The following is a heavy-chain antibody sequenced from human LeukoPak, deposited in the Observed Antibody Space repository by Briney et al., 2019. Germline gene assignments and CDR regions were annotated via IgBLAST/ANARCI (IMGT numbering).Heavy chain of an antibody. CDR3: VRDFRSADY. CDR1: GLTFSTYC. Sequence: GGSLRLSCAASGLTFSTYCMHWVRQAPGKGPMWVSRICPDGTVTNYADSVKARFIISRDNARNTVYLQMNSLRVEDTAVYYCVRDFRSADYWGQGTLVTVSS. J-gene: IGHJ4*02. V-gene: IGHV3-74*01. CDR2: ICPDGTVT.